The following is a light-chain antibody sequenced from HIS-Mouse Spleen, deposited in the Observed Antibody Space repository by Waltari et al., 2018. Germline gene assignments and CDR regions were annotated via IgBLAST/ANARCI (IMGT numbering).Light chain of an antibody. J-gene: IGLJ2*01. CDR1: ALPKNY. CDR3: YSTDSSGNHRV. Sequence: SYELTQPPSVSVSPGHTAMITCSGDALPKNYAYWYQQKSGQAPVLVIYEDSKRPSGIPERFSGASSGTMATLTISGAQVEDEADYYCYSTDSSGNHRVFGGGTKLTVL. V-gene: IGLV3-10*01. CDR2: EDS.